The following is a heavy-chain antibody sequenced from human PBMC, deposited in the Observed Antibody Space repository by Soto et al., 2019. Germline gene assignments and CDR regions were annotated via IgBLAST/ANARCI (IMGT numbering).Heavy chain of an antibody. Sequence: SQSLSLTCPISGDSVSSNTAVSHSVRQSPSRGLEWLGRTYYRSKWYNEYAVSVKSRISINADTSKNQFSLQLNSVTPEDTAVYYCGSWSIAVRPAWGQGTLVTVSS. CDR2: TYYRSKWYN. V-gene: IGHV6-1*01. J-gene: IGHJ5*02. CDR3: GSWSIAVRPA. D-gene: IGHD6-6*01. CDR1: GDSVSSNTAV.